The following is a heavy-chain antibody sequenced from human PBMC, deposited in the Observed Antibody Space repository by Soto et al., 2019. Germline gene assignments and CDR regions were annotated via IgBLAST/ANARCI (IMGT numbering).Heavy chain of an antibody. V-gene: IGHV3-7*03. CDR1: GFTFSSYW. D-gene: IGHD3-22*01. CDR2: IKQDGSEK. J-gene: IGHJ4*02. CDR3: ARECCSSGYLGYYFDY. Sequence: EVQLVESGGGLVQPGGSLRLSCAASGFTFSSYWMSWVRQAPGKGLEWVANIKQDGSEKYYVDSVKGRFTISRDNAKNSLYLQMISLRAEDTAVYYCARECCSSGYLGYYFDYWGQGTLVTVSS.